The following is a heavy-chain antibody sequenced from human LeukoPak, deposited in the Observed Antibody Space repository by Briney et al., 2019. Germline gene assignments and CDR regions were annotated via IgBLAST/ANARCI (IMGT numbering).Heavy chain of an antibody. CDR2: IYTSGST. CDR3: ARGDILTGYRTFDY. CDR1: GGSITSNY. D-gene: IGHD3-9*01. J-gene: IGHJ4*02. Sequence: SETLSLTCTVSGGSITSNYWSWIRQPAGKGLEWTGRIYTSGSTNYNPSLKSRVTMSVDTSKNQFSLKLNSVTAADTAVYYCARGDILTGYRTFDYWGQGTLVTVSS. V-gene: IGHV4-4*07.